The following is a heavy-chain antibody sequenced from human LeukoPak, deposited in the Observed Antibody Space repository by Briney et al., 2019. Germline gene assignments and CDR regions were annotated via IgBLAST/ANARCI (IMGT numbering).Heavy chain of an antibody. D-gene: IGHD6-6*01. CDR3: ARAKSIAEHNWFDP. CDR2: IYYSGST. J-gene: IGHJ5*02. Sequence: PSETLSLTCTVSGGSISSYYWSWIRLPPGKGLEWIGYIYYSGSTNYNPSLKSRVTISVDTSKNQFSLKLSSVTAADTAVYYCARAKSIAEHNWFDPWGQGTLVTVSS. V-gene: IGHV4-59*01. CDR1: GGSISSYY.